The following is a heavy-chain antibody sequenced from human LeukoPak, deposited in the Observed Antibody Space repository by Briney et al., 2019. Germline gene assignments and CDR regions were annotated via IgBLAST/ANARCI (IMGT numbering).Heavy chain of an antibody. J-gene: IGHJ4*02. Sequence: GGSLRLSCAASGFTFSSYSMNWVRQAPGKGLEWVSSISSSSSYIYYADSVKGRFTISRDNAKNSLYLQINSLRAEDTAVYYCARDRGESSYFDYWGQGTLVTGSS. CDR1: GFTFSSYS. V-gene: IGHV3-21*01. CDR3: ARDRGESSYFDY. CDR2: ISSSSSYI. D-gene: IGHD3-16*01.